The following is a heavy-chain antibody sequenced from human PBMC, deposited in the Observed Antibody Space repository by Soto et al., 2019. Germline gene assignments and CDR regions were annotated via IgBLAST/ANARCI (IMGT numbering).Heavy chain of an antibody. V-gene: IGHV1-69*13. J-gene: IGHJ5*02. CDR2: IIPIFGTA. CDR1: GGTFSSYA. D-gene: IGHD3-10*01. Sequence: SVKVSCKASGGTFSSYAISWVRQAPGQGLEWMGGIIPIFGTANYAQKFQGRVTITADESTSTAYMELSSLRSEDTAVYYCAREKYYGSGSYYKERNWFDPWGQGTLVTVSS. CDR3: AREKYYGSGSYYKERNWFDP.